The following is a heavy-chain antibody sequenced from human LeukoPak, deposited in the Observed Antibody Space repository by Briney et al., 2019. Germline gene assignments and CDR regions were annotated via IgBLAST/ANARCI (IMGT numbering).Heavy chain of an antibody. Sequence: HPGGSLRLSCAASGFTFSSYGMHWVRQAPGKGLEWVAVISYDGSNKYYADSVKGRFTISRDNSKNTLYLQMNSLRAEDTAVYYCAKEVEPGDAFDIWGQGTMVTVSS. J-gene: IGHJ3*02. CDR1: GFTFSSYG. CDR2: ISYDGSNK. CDR3: AKEVEPGDAFDI. V-gene: IGHV3-30*18. D-gene: IGHD1-1*01.